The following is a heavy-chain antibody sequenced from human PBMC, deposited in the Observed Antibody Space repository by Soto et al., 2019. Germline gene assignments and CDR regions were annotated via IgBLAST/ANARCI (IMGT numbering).Heavy chain of an antibody. D-gene: IGHD1-26*01. CDR3: ARTVGAAYYCDF. CDR1: GDSMTKYY. Sequence: SEPLSLTSTVSGDSMTKYYCRLIRQPAGKGVEWIERIYTSDSTNYNPSLKSRVTMSIDTSNKHFSLSLKSVTAADTAVYYCARTVGAAYYCDFWGQGSLVT. CDR2: IYTSDST. J-gene: IGHJ4*02. V-gene: IGHV4-4*07.